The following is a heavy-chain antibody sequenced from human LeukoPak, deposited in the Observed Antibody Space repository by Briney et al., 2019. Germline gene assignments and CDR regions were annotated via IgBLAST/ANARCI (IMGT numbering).Heavy chain of an antibody. CDR1: GGSISSYY. CDR3: ARQSSYYDSSGRIPYAFDI. CDR2: IYYTGST. Sequence: SETLSLTCTVSGGSISSYYWSWIRQPPGKGLEWIGYIYYTGSTNNTSLKSRVTISVDTSKNQFSLKLSSVTAADTAVYYCARQSSYYDSSGRIPYAFDIWGQGTMVTVSS. D-gene: IGHD3-22*01. J-gene: IGHJ3*02. V-gene: IGHV4-59*08.